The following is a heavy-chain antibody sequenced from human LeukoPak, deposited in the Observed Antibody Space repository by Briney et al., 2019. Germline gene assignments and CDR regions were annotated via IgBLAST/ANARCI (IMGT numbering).Heavy chain of an antibody. CDR2: IYYTGST. V-gene: IGHV4-59*07. CDR1: GASISSYY. CDR3: ARQSPLAAAGTFDY. D-gene: IGHD6-13*01. J-gene: IGHJ4*02. Sequence: KSSDTLSLTCTVSGASISSYYWSWIRQPPGKGLEWLAYIYYTGSTNYNPSLKSRVTISMDTSKNQFSLRVSSVTAADTAIYYCARQSPLAAAGTFDYWGQGTLVTVSS.